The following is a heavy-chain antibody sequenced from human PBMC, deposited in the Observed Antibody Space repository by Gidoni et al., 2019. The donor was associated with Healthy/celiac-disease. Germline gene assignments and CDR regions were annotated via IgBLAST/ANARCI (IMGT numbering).Heavy chain of an antibody. Sequence: ANYAQKFQGRVTITADESTCTAYMELSSLRSEDTAVYYCAREPRMGYYDSSGYECLDAFDIWGQGTMVTVSS. J-gene: IGHJ3*02. D-gene: IGHD3-22*01. CDR3: AREPRMGYYDSSGYECLDAFDI. CDR2: A. V-gene: IGHV1-69*01.